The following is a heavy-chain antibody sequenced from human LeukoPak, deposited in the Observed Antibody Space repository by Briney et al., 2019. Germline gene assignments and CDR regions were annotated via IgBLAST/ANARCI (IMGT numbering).Heavy chain of an antibody. J-gene: IGHJ4*02. CDR2: INHSGST. D-gene: IGHD3-10*01. CDR1: GGSFSGYY. Sequence: PSETLSLTCAVYGGSFSGYYWSWIRQPPGKGLEWIGEINHSGSTNYNPSLKSRVTISVDTSKNQFSLKLSSVTAADTAVYYCARLSGSGSYYTPLFDYWGQGTLVTVSS. CDR3: ARLSGSGSYYTPLFDY. V-gene: IGHV4-34*01.